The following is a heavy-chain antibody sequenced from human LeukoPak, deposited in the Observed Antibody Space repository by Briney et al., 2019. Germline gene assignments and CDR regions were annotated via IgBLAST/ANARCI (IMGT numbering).Heavy chain of an antibody. D-gene: IGHD3-22*01. CDR3: ARDGLTDSSGYTVIDN. CDR1: GFSFSSYA. Sequence: GKSLRLSCAASGFSFSSYAMYGVRQAPGKGLGWVAVIWSDGNNKYYSDSVKGRFTISRDNSNNTLYLQMNSLRAEDTAVYYCARDGLTDSSGYTVIDNWGQGTLVTVSS. CDR2: IWSDGNNK. V-gene: IGHV3-33*07. J-gene: IGHJ4*02.